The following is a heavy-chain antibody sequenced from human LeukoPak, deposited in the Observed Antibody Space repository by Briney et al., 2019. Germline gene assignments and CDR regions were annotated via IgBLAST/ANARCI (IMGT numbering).Heavy chain of an antibody. J-gene: IGHJ4*02. CDR2: INHSENT. CDR3: AREGEQLGPYYFDY. CDR1: GGSFSGYF. D-gene: IGHD6-6*01. Sequence: PSETLSLTCAVYGGSFSGYFWSWIRQPPGKGLEWIGEINHSENTNFNPSLKSRVTISVDTSKNQFSLKLGAVTAADTAVYYCAREGEQLGPYYFDYWGQGTRVTVSS. V-gene: IGHV4-34*01.